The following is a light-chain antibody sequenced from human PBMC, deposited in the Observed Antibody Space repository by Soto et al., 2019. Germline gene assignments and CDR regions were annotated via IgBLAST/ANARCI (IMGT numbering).Light chain of an antibody. Sequence: EIVLTQSPAILSVSPGERATLSCRASQSISRSLAWYQQKPGQAPRLLISDASTRATGIPARFSGSGSGTEFTLTISSLQSEDVATYYCQQSYITSMYTFGRGTKLEI. CDR2: DAS. V-gene: IGKV3-15*01. CDR3: QQSYITSMYT. J-gene: IGKJ2*01. CDR1: QSISRS.